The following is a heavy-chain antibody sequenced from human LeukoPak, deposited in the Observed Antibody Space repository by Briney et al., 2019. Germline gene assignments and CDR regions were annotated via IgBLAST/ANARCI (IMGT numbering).Heavy chain of an antibody. J-gene: IGHJ4*02. CDR1: GGSFSSGGYY. D-gene: IGHD3-22*01. Sequence: SETLSLTCTVSGGSFSSGGYYWSWIRQHPGKGLEWIGYIYYSGSTYYNPSLKSRVTISVDTSKNQFSLKLSSVTAADTAVYYCARYYYWPYYYFDYWGQGTLVTVSS. CDR2: IYYSGST. V-gene: IGHV4-31*03. CDR3: ARYYYWPYYYFDY.